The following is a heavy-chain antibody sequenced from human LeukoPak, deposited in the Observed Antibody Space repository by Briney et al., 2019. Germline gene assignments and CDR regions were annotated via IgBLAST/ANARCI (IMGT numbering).Heavy chain of an antibody. V-gene: IGHV3-23*01. CDR2: ISGSGGST. J-gene: IGHJ6*02. D-gene: IGHD5-18*01. CDR3: AKDRQLWSHYYYYYGMDV. CDR1: GFTFSSYA. Sequence: GGSLRVSCAASGFTFSSYAMSWVRQAPGKGLEWVSAISGSGGSTYYADSVKGRFTISRDNSKNTPYLQMNSLRAEDTAVYYCAKDRQLWSHYYYYYGMDVWGQGTTVTVSS.